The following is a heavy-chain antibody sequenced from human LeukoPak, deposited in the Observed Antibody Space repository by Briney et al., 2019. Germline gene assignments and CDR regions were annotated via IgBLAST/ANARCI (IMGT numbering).Heavy chain of an antibody. Sequence: PGGSLRLSCEFTFNNYAVTWVRQAPGKGLEWVSYIGSSSSTIYYADSVKGRFTISRDNAKNSLYLQMNSLRAEDTAVYYCARRIYTSAWDYWGQGTLVTVSS. CDR1: TFNNYA. V-gene: IGHV3-48*01. J-gene: IGHJ4*02. CDR3: ARRIYTSAWDY. D-gene: IGHD6-19*01. CDR2: IGSSSSTI.